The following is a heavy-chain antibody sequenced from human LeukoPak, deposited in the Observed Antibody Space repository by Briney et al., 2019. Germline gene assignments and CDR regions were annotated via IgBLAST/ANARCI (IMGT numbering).Heavy chain of an antibody. CDR3: AKFPRTDYYYYYMDV. Sequence: PGGSLRLSCAASGFTVSSNYMTWVRQAPGKGLEWVSAISGSGGSTYYADSVKGRFTISRDNSKNTLYLQMNSLRAEDTAVYYCAKFPRTDYYYYYMDVWGKGTTVTVSS. J-gene: IGHJ6*03. CDR2: ISGSGGST. D-gene: IGHD1-1*01. CDR1: GFTVSSNY. V-gene: IGHV3-23*01.